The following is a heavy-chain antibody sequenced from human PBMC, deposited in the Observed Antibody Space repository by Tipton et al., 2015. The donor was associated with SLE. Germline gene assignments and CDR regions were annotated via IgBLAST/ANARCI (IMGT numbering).Heavy chain of an antibody. CDR3: TRDYGGNSADY. D-gene: IGHD4-23*01. J-gene: IGHJ4*02. Sequence: SLRLSCTASGFTFGDYAMSWVRQAPGKGLEWVGFIRSKAYGGTTEYAASVKGRFTISRDDSKSIAYLQMNSLKTEDTAVYYCTRDYGGNSADYWGQGTLVTVSS. CDR2: IRSKAYGGTT. V-gene: IGHV3-49*04. CDR1: GFTFGDYA.